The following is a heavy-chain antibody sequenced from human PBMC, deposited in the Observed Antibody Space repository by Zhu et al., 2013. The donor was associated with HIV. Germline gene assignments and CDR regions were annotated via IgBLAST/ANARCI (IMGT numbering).Heavy chain of an antibody. V-gene: IGHV1-69*06. J-gene: IGHJ6*02. D-gene: IGHD6-19*01. Sequence: QVQLVQSGAEVKKPGSSVKVSCKASGGTFSSYAISWVRQAPGQGLEWMGGIIPIFGTANYAQKFQGRVTITADKSTSTAYMELSSLRSEDTAVYYCARDEPWLVERGGYYGMDVWGQGTTVTVSS. CDR3: ARDEPWLVERGGYYGMDV. CDR1: GGTFSSYA. CDR2: IIPIFGTA.